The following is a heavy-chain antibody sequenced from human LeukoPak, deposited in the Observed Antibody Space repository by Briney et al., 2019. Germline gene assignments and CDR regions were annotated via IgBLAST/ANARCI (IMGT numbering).Heavy chain of an antibody. V-gene: IGHV3-66*01. CDR1: GFIVTNNY. CDR3: ARDPPAVLIDTYG. J-gene: IGHJ4*02. D-gene: IGHD2-8*01. Sequence: PGGSLRLSCTASGFIVTNNYINWVRQAPGKGLEWVSLVCSGGSTYYADSVKGRFTISRDNSKNMVYLQMNSLRAEDTAMYYCARDPPAVLIDTYGWGQGTLVTVSS. CDR2: VCSGGST.